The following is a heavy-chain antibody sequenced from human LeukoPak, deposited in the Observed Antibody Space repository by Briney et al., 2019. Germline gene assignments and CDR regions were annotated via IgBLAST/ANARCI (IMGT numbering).Heavy chain of an antibody. Sequence: SETLSLTCTVSGGSISSYYWSWIRQPPGKGLEWIGYIYYSGSTNYNPSLKSRVTISVDTSKNQFSLKLSSVTAADTAVYYCARRIAVAGTAGWFDPWGQGTLVTVSS. CDR3: ARRIAVAGTAGWFDP. CDR2: IYYSGST. CDR1: GGSISSYY. V-gene: IGHV4-59*08. J-gene: IGHJ5*02. D-gene: IGHD6-19*01.